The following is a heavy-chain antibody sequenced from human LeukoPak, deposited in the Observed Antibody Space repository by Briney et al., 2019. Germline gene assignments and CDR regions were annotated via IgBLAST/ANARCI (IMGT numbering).Heavy chain of an antibody. J-gene: IGHJ4*02. CDR2: ISGSGGST. D-gene: IGHD6-13*01. CDR1: GFTFSSYA. CDR3: AKAGGSSWPIDFDY. Sequence: AGGSLRLSCAASGFTFSSYAMSWVRQAPGKGLEWVSAISGSGGSTYYADSVKGRFTISRDNSKNPLYLQMNSLRAEDTAVYYCAKAGGSSWPIDFDYWGQGTLVTVSS. V-gene: IGHV3-23*01.